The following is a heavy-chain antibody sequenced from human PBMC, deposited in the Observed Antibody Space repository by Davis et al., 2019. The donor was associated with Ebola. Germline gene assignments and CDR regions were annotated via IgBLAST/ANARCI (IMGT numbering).Heavy chain of an antibody. D-gene: IGHD1-1*01. CDR2: INQDGSEE. CDR3: ARDQQLSF. CDR1: GFTFSNFW. Sequence: GESLKISCAVSGFTFSNFWMTWVRQAPGKGLEWVANINQDGSEENYVDSVRGRFTISRDNTQNTLYLQMNSLRVDDTAVYYCARDQQLSFWGQGTLVTVSS. V-gene: IGHV3-7*03. J-gene: IGHJ1*01.